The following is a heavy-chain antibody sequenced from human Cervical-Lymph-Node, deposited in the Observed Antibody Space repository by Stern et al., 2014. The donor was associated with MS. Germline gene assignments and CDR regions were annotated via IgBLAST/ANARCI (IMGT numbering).Heavy chain of an antibody. CDR2: IYPGDSET. CDR3: ARQTTAWASDV. V-gene: IGHV5-51*01. J-gene: IGHJ4*02. D-gene: IGHD1-14*01. CDR1: GFKFSIYW. Sequence: VQLVESGAELIRPGESLKISCKGSGFKFSIYWIAWVRQMPVTGLEWMGLIYPGDSETRYSPLFQGQVTMSADKSTSNSYLQWSRLNASDTAIYFCARQTTAWASDVWGQGTLVTFSS.